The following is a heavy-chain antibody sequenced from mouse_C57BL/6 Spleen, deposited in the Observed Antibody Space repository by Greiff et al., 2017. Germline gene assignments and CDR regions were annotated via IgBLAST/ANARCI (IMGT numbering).Heavy chain of an antibody. J-gene: IGHJ2*01. D-gene: IGHD3-2*02. Sequence: QVQLQQSGPELVKPGASVKISCKASGYAFSSSWMNWVKQRPGKGLEWIGRIYPGDGDTNYNGKIKGKATLTADKFSSTAYMQLSSLTSEDSAVYFCARLDSSGLHFFDYWGQGTTLTVSS. CDR3: ARLDSSGLHFFDY. CDR1: GYAFSSSW. CDR2: IYPGDGDT. V-gene: IGHV1-82*01.